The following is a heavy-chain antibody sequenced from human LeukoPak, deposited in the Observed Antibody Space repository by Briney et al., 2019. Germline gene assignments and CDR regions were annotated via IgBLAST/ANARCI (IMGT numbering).Heavy chain of an antibody. J-gene: IGHJ4*02. CDR1: GESFSGYY. D-gene: IGHD5-24*01. CDR3: ARIGREGYNFHY. Sequence: AETLSLTCAVYGESFSGYYWNWIRQPPGKGLEWIGEINHSGSTNYNPSLKSRVTISVDTSKNQFSLKLSSVTAADTAVYYCARIGREGYNFHYWGRGTLVSVSS. V-gene: IGHV4-34*01. CDR2: INHSGST.